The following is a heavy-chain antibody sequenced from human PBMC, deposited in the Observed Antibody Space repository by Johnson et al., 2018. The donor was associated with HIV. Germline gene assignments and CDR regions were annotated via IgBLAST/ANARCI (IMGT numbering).Heavy chain of an antibody. CDR3: ARWGRWELGDAFDI. J-gene: IGHJ3*02. CDR2: IYSGGST. CDR1: GFTFSSYA. D-gene: IGHD1-26*01. V-gene: IGHV3-66*01. Sequence: VQLVESGGGVVQHGRSLRLSCAASGFTFSSYAMHWVRQAPGKGLEWVSVIYSGGSTYYADSVKGRFTISRDNSKNTLYLQMNSLRAEDTAVYYCARWGRWELGDAFDIWGQGTMVTVSS.